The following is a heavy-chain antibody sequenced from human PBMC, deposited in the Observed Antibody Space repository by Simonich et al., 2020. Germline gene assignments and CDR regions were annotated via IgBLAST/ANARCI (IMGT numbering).Heavy chain of an antibody. CDR1: GGSISSYY. CDR3: ARYKFWGEVVTAIPGYWYFDL. D-gene: IGHD2-21*02. V-gene: IGHV4-59*08. J-gene: IGHJ2*01. Sequence: QVQLQESGPGLVKPSETLSLTCTVSGGSISSYYWSWLRQPPGKGLEWIGYIYYSGSTNYHPSLKSRVTISVDTSKNQFSLKLSSVTAADTAVYYCARYKFWGEVVTAIPGYWYFDLWGRGTLVTVSS. CDR2: IYYSGST.